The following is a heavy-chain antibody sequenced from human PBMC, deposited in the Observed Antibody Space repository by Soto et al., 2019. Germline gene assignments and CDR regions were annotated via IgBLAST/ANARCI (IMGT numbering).Heavy chain of an antibody. Sequence: GGSLRLSCAASGFTFSSYAMSWVRQAPGKGLEWVSAISGSGGSKYYDDSVKGRFTISRDNSKNTLYLQMNSLRAEDTAVYYCAKDRSGWNHNWFDPWGQGTLVTVSS. CDR1: GFTFSSYA. CDR2: ISGSGGSK. CDR3: AKDRSGWNHNWFDP. J-gene: IGHJ5*02. V-gene: IGHV3-23*01. D-gene: IGHD1-1*01.